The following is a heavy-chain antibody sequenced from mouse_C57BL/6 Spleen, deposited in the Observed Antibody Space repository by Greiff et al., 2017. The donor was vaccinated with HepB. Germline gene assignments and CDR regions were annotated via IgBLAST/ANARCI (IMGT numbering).Heavy chain of an antibody. Sequence: VQLQQSGPELVKPGASVKISCKASGYSFTSYYIHWVKQRPGQGLEWIGWIYPGSGNTKYNEKFKGKATLTADKSSSTAYMQLSSLTSEDSAVYYCARWYYGSPYAMDYWGQGTSVTVSS. V-gene: IGHV1-66*01. CDR3: ARWYYGSPYAMDY. CDR1: GYSFTSYY. CDR2: IYPGSGNT. D-gene: IGHD1-1*01. J-gene: IGHJ4*01.